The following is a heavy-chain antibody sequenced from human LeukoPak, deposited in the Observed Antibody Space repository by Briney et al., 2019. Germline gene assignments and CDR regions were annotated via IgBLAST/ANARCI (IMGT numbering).Heavy chain of an antibody. CDR3: ARGYCSSTGCYGYYYYGMDV. Sequence: GGSLRLSCAASGFTVSSSFIYWVRRAPGKGLEWVSFIHRDDKTYYADSVKGRFTMSRDNAKNSLYLQMNSLRAEDTAVYYCARGYCSSTGCYGYYYYGMDVWGQGTTVTASS. J-gene: IGHJ6*02. V-gene: IGHV3-53*01. D-gene: IGHD2-2*01. CDR1: GFTVSSSF. CDR2: IHRDDKT.